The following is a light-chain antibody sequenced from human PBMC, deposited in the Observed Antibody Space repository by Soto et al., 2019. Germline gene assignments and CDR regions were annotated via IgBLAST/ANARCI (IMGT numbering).Light chain of an antibody. CDR2: TVT. CDR1: SIDVVCYKY. Sequence: QSLLTQPRSVSGSPGQSFTISCPGTSIDVVCYKYVSWYQQHPGKAPKLMIYTVTKRPSGVPDRFSGSKSDNTASLTISGLQADDEADYYGCSYAGSSFYVFGTGTRSPA. CDR3: CSYAGSSFYV. J-gene: IGLJ1*01. V-gene: IGLV2-11*01.